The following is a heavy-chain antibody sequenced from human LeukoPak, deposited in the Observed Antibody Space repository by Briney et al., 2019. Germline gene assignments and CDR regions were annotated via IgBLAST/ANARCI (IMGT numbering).Heavy chain of an antibody. CDR3: ARGGGYYYDSSGYYSY. J-gene: IGHJ4*02. V-gene: IGHV4-34*01. Sequence: PSETLSLTCAVYGGSFSGYYWSWIRQPPGKGLEWLGEINHSGSTNYNPSLKSRVTISVDTSKNQFSLKLSSVTAADTAVYYCARGGGYYYDSSGYYSYWGQGTLVTVSS. CDR2: INHSGST. D-gene: IGHD3-22*01. CDR1: GGSFSGYY.